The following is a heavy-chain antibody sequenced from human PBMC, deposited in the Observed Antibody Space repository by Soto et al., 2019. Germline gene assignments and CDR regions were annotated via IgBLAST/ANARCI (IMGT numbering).Heavy chain of an antibody. J-gene: IGHJ4*02. V-gene: IGHV3-48*02. CDR3: ARAPYHSTGYSQY. CDR1: GFTFSSYS. CDR2: ISSSSRTI. Sequence: EVQLVESGGGLVQPGGSLRLSCAASGFTFSSYSMNWVRQAPGKGLEWVSHISSSSRTIYYADSVKGRFTISRDNAKNPLYLQMNSLRDEEAAVYYCARAPYHSTGYSQYWGQGTLVIVSS. D-gene: IGHD3-22*01.